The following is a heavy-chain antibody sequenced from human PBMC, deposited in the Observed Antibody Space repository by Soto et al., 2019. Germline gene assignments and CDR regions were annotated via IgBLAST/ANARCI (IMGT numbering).Heavy chain of an antibody. D-gene: IGHD6-19*01. CDR2: IIPILGIA. CDR3: ARAPYSRGWLPYY. V-gene: IGHV1-69*02. Sequence: QVQLVQSGAEVKKPGSSVKVSCKASGGTFSSYTISWVRQAPGQGLEWMGRIIPILGIANYAQKFQGRVTITADKPTSTAYMELSSLRSEDTAVYYCARAPYSRGWLPYYWGQGTLVTVSS. CDR1: GGTFSSYT. J-gene: IGHJ4*02.